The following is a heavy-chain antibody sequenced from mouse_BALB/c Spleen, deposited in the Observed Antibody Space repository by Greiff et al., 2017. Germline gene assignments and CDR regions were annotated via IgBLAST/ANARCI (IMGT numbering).Heavy chain of an antibody. V-gene: IGHV2-9*02. CDR1: GFSLTSYG. Sequence: VKVVESGPGLVAPSQSLSITCTVSGFSLTSYGVHWVRQPPGKGLEWLGVIWAGGSTNYNSALMSRLSISKDNSKSQVFLKMNSLQTDDTAMYYCARVDYGAYWGQGTLVTVSA. D-gene: IGHD2-4*01. CDR2: IWAGGST. J-gene: IGHJ3*01. CDR3: ARVDYGAY.